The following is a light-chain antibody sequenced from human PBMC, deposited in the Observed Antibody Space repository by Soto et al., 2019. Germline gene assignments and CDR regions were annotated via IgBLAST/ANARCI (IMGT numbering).Light chain of an antibody. J-gene: IGKJ5*01. CDR2: GAS. CDR3: QQINSYPH. Sequence: DIQLTPSPSFLSASVGDRVTITCRASQDISSFLAWYQQKPGKAPNLLIYGASTLQSGVPSRFSGSGSGTEFTLTVSSLQPEDFATYYCQQINSYPHFGQGTRLEIK. V-gene: IGKV1-9*01. CDR1: QDISSF.